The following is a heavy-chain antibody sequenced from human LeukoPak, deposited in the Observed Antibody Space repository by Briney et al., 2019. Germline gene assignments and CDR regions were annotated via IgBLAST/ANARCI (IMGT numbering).Heavy chain of an antibody. CDR2: ISYDGSNK. V-gene: IGHV3-30-3*01. CDR1: GFTFSSYA. J-gene: IGHJ4*02. CDR3: AVGGDDWYYDFWSGYRNFDY. Sequence: GGSLRLSCAASGFTFSSYAMLWVRQAPGKGLEWVAVISYDGSNKYYADSVKGRFTISRDNSKNTLYLQMNSLRAEDTAVYYCAVGGDDWYYDFWSGYRNFDYWGQGTLVTVSS. D-gene: IGHD3-3*01.